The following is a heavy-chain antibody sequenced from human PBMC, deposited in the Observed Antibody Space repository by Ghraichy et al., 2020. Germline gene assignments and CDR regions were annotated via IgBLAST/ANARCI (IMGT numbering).Heavy chain of an antibody. CDR1: GGSFSGYY. J-gene: IGHJ6*02. Sequence: SETLSLTCAVYGGSFSGYYWSWIRQPPGKGLEWIGEINHSGSTNYNPSLKSRVTISVDTSKNQFSLKLSSVTAADTAVYYCARVSWAYGMDVWGQGTTVTVSS. CDR2: INHSGST. D-gene: IGHD3-16*01. CDR3: ARVSWAYGMDV. V-gene: IGHV4-34*01.